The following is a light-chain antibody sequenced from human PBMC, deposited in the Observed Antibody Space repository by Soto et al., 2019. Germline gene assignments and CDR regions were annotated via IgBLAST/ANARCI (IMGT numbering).Light chain of an antibody. J-gene: IGKJ1*01. CDR2: DAS. V-gene: IGKV3-11*01. CDR1: QSVSSY. CDR3: KQRNIWWT. Sequence: EIVLTQSPATLSLSPGERATLSCRASQSVSSYLAWYQQKPGQAPRLLIYDASNRATGIPARFSGSGSGTDFTLTISSLEPEDFAVYYCKQRNIWWTFGQGTKVEIK.